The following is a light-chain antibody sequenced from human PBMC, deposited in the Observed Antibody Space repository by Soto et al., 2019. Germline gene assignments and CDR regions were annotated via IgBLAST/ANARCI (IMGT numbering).Light chain of an antibody. Sequence: EIVLTQSPGTLSLSPGERATLSCRASQSLSSSYLAWYQQKPGQAPRLLIYGASSRATAIPDRFSGSGSGTDFTLTINRLEPEDFAVYYCQQYNNWPRTFGQGTKV. CDR3: QQYNNWPRT. CDR2: GAS. J-gene: IGKJ1*01. V-gene: IGKV3-20*01. CDR1: QSLSSSY.